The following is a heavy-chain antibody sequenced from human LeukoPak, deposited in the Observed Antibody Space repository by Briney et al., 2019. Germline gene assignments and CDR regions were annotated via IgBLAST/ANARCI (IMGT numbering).Heavy chain of an antibody. D-gene: IGHD3-22*01. J-gene: IGHJ3*02. CDR2: IWYDGSNK. Sequence: GGSLRLSCAASGFTFSSYGMHWVRQAPGKGLEWVAVIWYDGSNKYYADSVKGRFTISRDNSKNTLYLQMNSLGAEDTAVYYCANDRTYYDSSGYPTNAFDIWGQGTMVTVSS. V-gene: IGHV3-33*06. CDR1: GFTFSSYG. CDR3: ANDRTYYDSSGYPTNAFDI.